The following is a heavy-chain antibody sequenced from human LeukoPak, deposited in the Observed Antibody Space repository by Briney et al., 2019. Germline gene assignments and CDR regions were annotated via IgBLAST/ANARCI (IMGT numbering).Heavy chain of an antibody. V-gene: IGHV3-30*02. CDR3: AKDRSVGYGSGSYSY. CDR2: IRYDGSNK. J-gene: IGHJ4*02. CDR1: GFTFSSYG. D-gene: IGHD3-10*01. Sequence: GGSLRLSCAASGFTFSSYGMHWVRQAPGKGLEWVAFIRYDGSNKYYADSVKGRFTISRDNSKNTLYLQMNSLRAEDTAVYYCAKDRSVGYGSGSYSYWGQGTLVTVSS.